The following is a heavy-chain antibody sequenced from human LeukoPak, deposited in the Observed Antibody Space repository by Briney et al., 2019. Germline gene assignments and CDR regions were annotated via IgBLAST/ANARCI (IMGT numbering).Heavy chain of an antibody. Sequence: GASVKVSCKASGYTFTGYYMHWVRQAPGQGLEWMGWINPNSGGTNYAQKFQGRVTMTRDTSISTAYMELSRLRSDDTAVYYCARDGVIVVTGNWFDPWGQGTLVTVSS. CDR3: ARDGVIVVTGNWFDP. J-gene: IGHJ5*02. V-gene: IGHV1-2*02. D-gene: IGHD3-22*01. CDR2: INPNSGGT. CDR1: GYTFTGYY.